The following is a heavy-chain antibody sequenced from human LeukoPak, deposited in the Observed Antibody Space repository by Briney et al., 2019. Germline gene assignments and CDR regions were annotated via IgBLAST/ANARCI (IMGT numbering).Heavy chain of an antibody. CDR1: GFTFSDYY. V-gene: IGHV3-11*01. D-gene: IGHD1-1*01. J-gene: IGHJ4*02. Sequence: GGSLRLSCAASGFTFSDYYMSWIRQAPGKGLEWVSYIGSSGSPKYCADSVKGRFTISRDNAKNSLYLQMNSLRADDTAVYYCAKKGQADDDGKPDWGQGTLVTVSS. CDR3: AKKGQADDDGKPD. CDR2: IGSSGSPK.